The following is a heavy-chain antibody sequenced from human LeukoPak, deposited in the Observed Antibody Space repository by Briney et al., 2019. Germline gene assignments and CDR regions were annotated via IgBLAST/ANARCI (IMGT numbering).Heavy chain of an antibody. Sequence: AGSLPLSRSASAFTASSNYMRWVRQVPGKGLEGVSVIYSGGRAYYADSVKGRVTISSDNSKNTLYLQMNSLRAEDTGVYYCSSIVPGVAGTFAFDYWGQGPLV. J-gene: IGHJ4*02. CDR2: IYSGGRA. CDR1: AFTASSNY. V-gene: IGHV3-66*01. D-gene: IGHD2-15*01. CDR3: SSIVPGVAGTFAFDY.